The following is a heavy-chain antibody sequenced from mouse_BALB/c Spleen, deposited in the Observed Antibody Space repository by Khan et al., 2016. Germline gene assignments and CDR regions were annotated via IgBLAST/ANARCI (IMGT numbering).Heavy chain of an antibody. D-gene: IGHD1-1*02. CDR3: ARGGIWVPTGEDC. J-gene: IGHJ2*01. Sequence: QVQLQQSGAELMKPGASVKISCKASGYSFSSSWIEWIKQRPGHGLEWIGEILPGSGTTNYNEKFKGKATFTSDTSSNTSYMQLSSLTSEDSAVYYSARGGIWVPTGEDCWGQGTTLTVSS. CDR2: ILPGSGTT. CDR1: GYSFSSSW. V-gene: IGHV1-9*01.